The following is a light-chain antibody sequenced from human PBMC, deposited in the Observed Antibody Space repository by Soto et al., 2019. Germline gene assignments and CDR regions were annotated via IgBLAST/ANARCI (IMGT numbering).Light chain of an antibody. CDR3: AAWDDSLNGQVV. Sequence: QSVLTQPTSASGTPGQRVTISCSGSSSNIGSNTVNWYQQLPGTAPKLLIYSNNQRPSGVPDRFYGSKSGTSASLAISGLQSEDEADYYCAAWDDSLNGQVVFGGGTKVTVL. J-gene: IGLJ2*01. CDR2: SNN. CDR1: SSNIGSNT. V-gene: IGLV1-44*01.